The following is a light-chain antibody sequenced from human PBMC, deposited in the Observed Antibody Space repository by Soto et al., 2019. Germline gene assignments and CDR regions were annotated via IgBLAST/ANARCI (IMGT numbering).Light chain of an antibody. CDR2: GAS. CDR1: HSVSSN. J-gene: IGKJ5*01. CDR3: QQYNNWPLTIT. Sequence: EIVMTQSPATLSVSPGARATLSCRASHSVSSNLAWYQQKPGQAPRLLIYGASTRATGIPARFRGSVSGTEFTLTISSLQSEDFAVYYCQQYNNWPLTITFGQGTRLEIK. V-gene: IGKV3-15*01.